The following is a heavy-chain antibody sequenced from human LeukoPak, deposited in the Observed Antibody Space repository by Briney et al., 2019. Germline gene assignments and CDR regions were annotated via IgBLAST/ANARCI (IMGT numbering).Heavy chain of an antibody. V-gene: IGHV1-18*01. J-gene: IGHJ4*02. CDR3: ARPSRYDSSGYPTDY. Sequence: ASVKVSCKASGYIFTSYGISWVRQAPGQGLEWMGWISAYNGNTNYAQKLQGRVTMATDTSTSTAYMELRSLRSDDTAVYYCARPSRYDSSGYPTDYWGQGTLVTVSS. D-gene: IGHD3-22*01. CDR1: GYIFTSYG. CDR2: ISAYNGNT.